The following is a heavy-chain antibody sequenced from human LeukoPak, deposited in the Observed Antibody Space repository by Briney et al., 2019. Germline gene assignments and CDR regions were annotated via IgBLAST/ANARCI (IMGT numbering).Heavy chain of an antibody. J-gene: IGHJ4*02. CDR2: TNRDATNT. Sequence: QTGGSLRVSCAASGFSFSSYWMVWVRHAPGKGLVWVSHTNRDATNTNYADSVKGRFTISRDNAKNTLYLQMNSLRAEDTAVYYCARAAYSNGWDFWGQGTLVTVSS. V-gene: IGHV3-74*01. D-gene: IGHD6-19*01. CDR3: ARAAYSNGWDF. CDR1: GFSFSSYW.